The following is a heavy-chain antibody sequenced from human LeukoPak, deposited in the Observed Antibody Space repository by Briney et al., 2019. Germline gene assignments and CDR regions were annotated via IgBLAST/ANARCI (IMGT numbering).Heavy chain of an antibody. D-gene: IGHD5-18*01. CDR3: ARDTARGPLVFMDV. CDR2: ISSTCTYI. CDR1: GFTFGSYT. Sequence: GGSLRLSCAAPGFTFGSYTMNWVRQAPGKGLEWVSSISSTCTYIYYADSLKGRFTISRDNAKNSLYLQMNSLRAEDTAVYYCARDTARGPLVFMDVWGKGTTVTVSS. V-gene: IGHV3-21*01. J-gene: IGHJ6*03.